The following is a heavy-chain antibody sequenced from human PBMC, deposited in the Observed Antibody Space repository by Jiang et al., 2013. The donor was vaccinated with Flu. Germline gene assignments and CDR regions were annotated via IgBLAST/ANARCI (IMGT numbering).Heavy chain of an antibody. Sequence: LKPSETLSLTCAVYGGSFSGYYWSWIRQPPGKGLEWIGEINHSGSTNYNPSLKSRVTISVDTSKNQFSLKLSSVTAADTAVYYCARGRVWAIAVAGRHFDYWGQGTLVTVSS. CDR1: GGSFSGYY. CDR2: INHSGST. V-gene: IGHV4-34*01. D-gene: IGHD6-19*01. CDR3: ARGRVWAIAVAGRHFDY. J-gene: IGHJ4*02.